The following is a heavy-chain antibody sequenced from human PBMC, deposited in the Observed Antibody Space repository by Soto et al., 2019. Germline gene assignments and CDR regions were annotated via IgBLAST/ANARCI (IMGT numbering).Heavy chain of an antibody. CDR3: ARASSIAVAVYYYYGMDG. Sequence: GGSLRLSCAASGFTFSSYSMNWVRQAPGKGLEWVSSISSSSSYIYYADSVKGRFTISRDNAKNSLYLQMNSLRAEDTAVYYCARASSIAVAVYYYYGMDGWGQGTTVTVSS. J-gene: IGHJ6*02. V-gene: IGHV3-21*01. D-gene: IGHD6-19*01. CDR2: ISSSSSYI. CDR1: GFTFSSYS.